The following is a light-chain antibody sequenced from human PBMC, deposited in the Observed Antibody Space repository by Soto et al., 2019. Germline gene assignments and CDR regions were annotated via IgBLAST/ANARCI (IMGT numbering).Light chain of an antibody. J-gene: IGLJ3*02. CDR1: DANIGKNF. CDR2: DND. V-gene: IGLV1-51*01. Sequence: QSVLTQPPSVSAAPGQKVTISCSGSDANIGKNFVSWYQQFPGVAPKLLIFDNDKRPSGIPDRFSCSKSGTSATLGITGLPGGGEAEYYRAAVGSPLGEGVFGGGTKLTVL. CDR3: AAVGSPLGEGV.